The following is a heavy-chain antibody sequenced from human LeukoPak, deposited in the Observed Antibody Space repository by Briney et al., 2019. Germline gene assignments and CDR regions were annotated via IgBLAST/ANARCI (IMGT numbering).Heavy chain of an antibody. D-gene: IGHD3-3*01. Sequence: GGSLRLSCAASGFTFSSYWMSWVRQAPGKGLEWVANIKQDGSEKYYVDSVKGRFTISRDNAKNSLYLQMNSLRAEDTAVYYCARENSLTIFASYYYYMDVWGKGTTVTVSS. CDR3: ARENSLTIFASYYYYMDV. V-gene: IGHV3-7*01. J-gene: IGHJ6*03. CDR2: IKQDGSEK. CDR1: GFTFSSYW.